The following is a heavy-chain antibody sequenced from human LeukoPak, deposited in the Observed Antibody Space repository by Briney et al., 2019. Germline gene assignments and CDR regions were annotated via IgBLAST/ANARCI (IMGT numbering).Heavy chain of an antibody. J-gene: IGHJ4*02. CDR1: GFTFSGYG. CDR3: ARVELYASGWYGSIDY. Sequence: GRSLRLSCAASGFTFSGYGMHWVRQAPGKGLEWVAVISYDGTNKYYADSVRGRFTISRDNSKNTLYLQMDSLRTEDTAVYYCARVELYASGWYGSIDYWGQGTLVAVSS. V-gene: IGHV3-30*03. CDR2: ISYDGTNK. D-gene: IGHD6-19*01.